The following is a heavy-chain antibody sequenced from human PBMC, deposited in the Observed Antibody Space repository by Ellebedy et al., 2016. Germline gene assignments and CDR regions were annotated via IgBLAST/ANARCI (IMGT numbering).Heavy chain of an antibody. V-gene: IGHV3-7*01. D-gene: IGHD6-13*01. CDR1: GFTFTSFW. Sequence: GGSLRLSCAASGFTFTSFWMTWVRQAPGKGLEWVANINQDGSERNYLDSVKGRFTISRDNAKNSLYRQMNRLRAEDTAVYYCARTGIXNWGQGTLVTVSS. J-gene: IGHJ4*02. CDR3: ARTGIXN. CDR2: INQDGSER.